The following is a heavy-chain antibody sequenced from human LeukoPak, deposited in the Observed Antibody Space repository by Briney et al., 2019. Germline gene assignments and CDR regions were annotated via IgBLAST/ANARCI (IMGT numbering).Heavy chain of an antibody. CDR1: GFTVSSNY. D-gene: IGHD1-7*01. CDR3: AKDLGNWKYLIDY. Sequence: GGSLRLSCAASGFTVSSNYMSWVRQAPGKGLEWVSAISGSGGSTNYADSVKGRFTISRDNSRNTLYLQMNSLRAEDTAVYHCAKDLGNWKYLIDYWGQGTLVTVSS. CDR2: ISGSGGST. V-gene: IGHV3-23*01. J-gene: IGHJ4*02.